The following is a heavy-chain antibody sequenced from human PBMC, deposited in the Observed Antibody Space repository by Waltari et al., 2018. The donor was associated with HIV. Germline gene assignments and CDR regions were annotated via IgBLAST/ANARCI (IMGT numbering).Heavy chain of an antibody. Sequence: QLQLQESGPGLVKPSETLSLTCTVSGDSISRSSYYWGWIRQPPGKGLGWIGSISYSGSTYDNPSLKSRVTISVDTSKNQFSLKLSSVTATDTAVYYCARRAVVVTAKGPFDPWGQGTLVTVSS. D-gene: IGHD2-21*02. CDR3: ARRAVVVTAKGPFDP. V-gene: IGHV4-39*01. CDR2: ISYSGST. J-gene: IGHJ5*02. CDR1: GDSISRSSYY.